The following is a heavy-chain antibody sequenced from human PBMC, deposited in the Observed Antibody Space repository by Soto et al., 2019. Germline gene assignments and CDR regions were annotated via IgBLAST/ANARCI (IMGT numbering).Heavy chain of an antibody. CDR2: ISNDGSNK. J-gene: IGHJ4*02. CDR3: AKDNGVREFEY. Sequence: QVQLVESGGGVVQPGRSLRLSCAASGFTFSSDCMHWVRQAPGKGLEWVAVISNDGSNKYYADSVKGRFTISRDNSKNTLYLQMNSLRAEDTAVYYCAKDNGVREFEYWGQGTLVTVSS. V-gene: IGHV3-30*18. D-gene: IGHD2-8*01. CDR1: GFTFSSDC.